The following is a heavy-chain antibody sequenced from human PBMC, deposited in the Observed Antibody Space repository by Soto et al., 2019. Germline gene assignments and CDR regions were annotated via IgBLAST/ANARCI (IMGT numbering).Heavy chain of an antibody. J-gene: IGHJ4*02. CDR3: VRVRTYFDTAQWGIFDF. Sequence: PGGSLRRSCAASGFTVSSNYMSWVRQAPGKGLEWVSVIYSVGNTYYADSVKGRFTISRDNSKNTLYLQMNSLRAEDTAMYYCVRVRTYFDTAQWGIFDFWGQGTLVTVSS. V-gene: IGHV3-53*01. D-gene: IGHD3-22*01. CDR2: IYSVGNT. CDR1: GFTVSSNY.